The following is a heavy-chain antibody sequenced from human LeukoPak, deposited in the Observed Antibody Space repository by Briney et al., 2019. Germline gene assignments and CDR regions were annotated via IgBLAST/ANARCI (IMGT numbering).Heavy chain of an antibody. CDR1: GGSISSSSYY. CDR2: ISRSGTYI. V-gene: IGHV3-21*01. D-gene: IGHD6-19*01. Sequence: ETLSLTCTVSGGSISSSSYYWGWVRQAPGKGLEWVSAISRSGTYIHYEDSVKGRFTISRDNAENSVYLQMNSLRAEDTAVYYCARPQYSSGWFDPWGQGTLVTVSS. J-gene: IGHJ5*02. CDR3: ARPQYSSGWFDP.